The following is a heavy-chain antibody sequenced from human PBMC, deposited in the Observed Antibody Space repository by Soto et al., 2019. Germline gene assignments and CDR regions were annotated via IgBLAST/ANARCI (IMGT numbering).Heavy chain of an antibody. CDR2: IYWNDDK. J-gene: IGHJ6*02. Sequence: QITLKESGPPLVKPTQTLTLTCTFSGFSLSTSGVGVGWIRQPPGKALEWLTLIYWNDDKRYSPSLKSRLTITQDPSKNQVVLTLTNMDPVDTATYYCAHAAYDSGYVYGLDVWGQGTTVTVSS. D-gene: IGHD5-12*01. CDR1: GFSLSTSGVG. V-gene: IGHV2-5*01. CDR3: AHAAYDSGYVYGLDV.